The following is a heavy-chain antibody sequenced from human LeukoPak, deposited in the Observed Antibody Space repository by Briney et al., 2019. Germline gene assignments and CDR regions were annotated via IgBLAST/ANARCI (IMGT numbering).Heavy chain of an antibody. J-gene: IGHJ5*02. V-gene: IGHV4-34*01. Sequence: SETLSLTCAVYGGSFSGYYWSWIRQPPGKGLEWIGEINHSGSTNYNPSLESRVTISVDTSKNQFSLKLSSVTAADTAVYYCARGGTRDTLTANWFDPWGQGTLVTVSS. D-gene: IGHD3-9*01. CDR3: ARGGTRDTLTANWFDP. CDR2: INHSGST. CDR1: GGSFSGYY.